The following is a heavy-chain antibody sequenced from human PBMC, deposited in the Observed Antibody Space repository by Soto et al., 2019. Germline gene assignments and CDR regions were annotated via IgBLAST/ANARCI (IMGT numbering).Heavy chain of an antibody. CDR2: FIPMFNRP. V-gene: IGHV1-69*01. CDR3: ARGQFHHVSNYYYALDV. Sequence: QVQLVQSGAEVKKPGSSVKVSCKASGGTFSSYAISWVRQAPGQGLEWMGGFIPMFNRPHSARKFQGRVTITADEATSTAYMDLSSRRSEDTAVYYCARGQFHHVSNYYYALDVWGQGTTVTVSS. J-gene: IGHJ6*02. CDR1: GGTFSSYA.